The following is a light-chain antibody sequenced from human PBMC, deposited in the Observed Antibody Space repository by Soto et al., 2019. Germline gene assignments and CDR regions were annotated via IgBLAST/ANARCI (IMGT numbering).Light chain of an antibody. V-gene: IGLV2-14*01. J-gene: IGLJ1*01. CDR2: DVS. CDR3: CSYTTCNTRQLV. Sequence: QSALTQPASVSGSPGQSITISCTGTSSDVGGYNYVSWYQQHPGKAPKFMIYDVSNRPSGVSNRFSGSKSGNTASLTISGLQAEDAADYYSCSYTTCNTRQLVLGTGTKVTVL. CDR1: SSDVGGYNY.